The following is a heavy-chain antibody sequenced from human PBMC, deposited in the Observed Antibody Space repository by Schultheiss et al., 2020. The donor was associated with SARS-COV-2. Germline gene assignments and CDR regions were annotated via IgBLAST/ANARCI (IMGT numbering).Heavy chain of an antibody. V-gene: IGHV1-18*01. CDR1: GYTFTSYG. D-gene: IGHD3-10*01. CDR3: ARDRGTAVDDVK. Sequence: ASVKVSCKASGYTFTSYGISWVRQAPGQGLEWMGWISAYNGNTNYAQKLQGRVTITADKSTSTAYMELSSLRSEDTAVYYCARDRGTAVDDVKWGQGTLVTVSS. CDR2: ISAYNGNT. J-gene: IGHJ4*01.